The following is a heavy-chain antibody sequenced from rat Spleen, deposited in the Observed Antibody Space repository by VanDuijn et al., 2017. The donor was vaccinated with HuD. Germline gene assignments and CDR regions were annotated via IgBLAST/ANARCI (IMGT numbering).Heavy chain of an antibody. J-gene: IGHJ4*01. Sequence: EVQLVESGGGLVQPGRSLKLSCAASGFTFSNHGMAWVRRTPTRGLEWVASISPSGGTTYYRDSVKGRFTVSRDNAKSTLYLQMDSLRSEDTATYYCGRTSLQWFRMDAWGQGTSLTVSS. V-gene: IGHV5S13*01. CDR3: GRTSLQWFRMDA. CDR2: ISPSGGTT. D-gene: IGHD1-1*01. CDR1: GFTFSNHG.